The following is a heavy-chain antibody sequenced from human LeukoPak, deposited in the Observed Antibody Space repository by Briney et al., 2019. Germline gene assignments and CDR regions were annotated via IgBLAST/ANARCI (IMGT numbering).Heavy chain of an antibody. Sequence: PGGSLRLSCAASGFTFDDYGMSWVRQAPGKGLEWVPGINWNGGSTGYADSVKGRFTISRDNAKNSLYLQMNSLRAEDTALYYCTTDPSGSYSLFDYWGQGTLVTVSS. V-gene: IGHV3-20*04. CDR2: INWNGGST. J-gene: IGHJ4*02. CDR1: GFTFDDYG. CDR3: TTDPSGSYSLFDY. D-gene: IGHD1-26*01.